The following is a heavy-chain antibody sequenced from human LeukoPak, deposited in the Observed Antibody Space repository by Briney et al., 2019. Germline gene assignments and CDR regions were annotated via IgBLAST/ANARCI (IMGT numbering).Heavy chain of an antibody. CDR2: INPNSGGT. J-gene: IGHJ6*03. CDR3: ARGAVDYQGGNYYYYMDV. CDR1: GYTFTSYD. V-gene: IGHV1-2*02. D-gene: IGHD3-16*01. Sequence: ASVKVSCKASGYTFTSYDINWVRQAPGQGLEGMGWINPNSGGTNYAQKFQGRVTMTRDTSISTAYMELSSLRSEDTAVYYCARGAVDYQGGNYYYYMDVWGKGTTVTVSS.